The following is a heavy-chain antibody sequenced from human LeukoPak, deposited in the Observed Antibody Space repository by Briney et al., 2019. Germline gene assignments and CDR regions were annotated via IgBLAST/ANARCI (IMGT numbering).Heavy chain of an antibody. J-gene: IGHJ4*02. CDR1: GGSISSYY. D-gene: IGHD3-3*01. CDR3: ARGGGIFGVVLEYYFDY. V-gene: IGHV4-59*01. CDR2: IYYSGST. Sequence: SETLSLTCTVSGGSISSYYGSWIRQPPGKGLEWIGYIYYSGSTNYNPSLKSRVTISVDTSKNQFSLKLSSVTAADTAVYYCARGGGIFGVVLEYYFDYWGQGTLVTVSS.